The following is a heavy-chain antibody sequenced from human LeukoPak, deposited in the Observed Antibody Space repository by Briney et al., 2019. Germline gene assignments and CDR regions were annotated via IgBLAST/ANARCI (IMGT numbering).Heavy chain of an antibody. CDR2: IYSGGST. J-gene: IGHJ4*02. CDR1: GFTVSSNY. V-gene: IGHV3-53*01. CDR3: ARAGSGTGLGY. D-gene: IGHD6-19*01. Sequence: SGGSLGLSCAASGFTVSSNYMSWVRQAPGKGLEWVSVIYSGGSTYYADSVKGRFTISRDNSKNTLYLQMNSLRAEDTAVYYCARAGSGTGLGYWGQGTLVTVSS.